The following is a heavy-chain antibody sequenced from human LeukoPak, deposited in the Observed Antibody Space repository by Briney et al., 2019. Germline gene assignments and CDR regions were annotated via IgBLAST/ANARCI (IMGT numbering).Heavy chain of an antibody. V-gene: IGHV4-39*07. CDR3: ARVELELYTY. D-gene: IGHD1-7*01. Sequence: SETLSLTCTVSGGSISSSSYYWGWIRQPPGKGLEWIGSIYYSGSTYYNPSLKSRVTISVDTSKNQFSLKLSSVTAADTAVYYCARVELELYTYWGQGTLVTVSS. CDR2: IYYSGST. J-gene: IGHJ4*02. CDR1: GGSISSSSYY.